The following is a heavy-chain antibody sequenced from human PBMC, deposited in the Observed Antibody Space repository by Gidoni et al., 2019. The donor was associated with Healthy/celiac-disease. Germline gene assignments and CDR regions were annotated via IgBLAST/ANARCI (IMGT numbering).Heavy chain of an antibody. Sequence: EVQLLESGGGLVQPGGSLRLSCPASGFPFSSYAMSWVRQSPGKGLEWVSAISGSGGSTYYADSVKGRFTISRDNSKNTLYLQMNSLRAEDTAVYYCAKDRAYGDYYFDYWGQGTLVTVSS. CDR1: GFPFSSYA. D-gene: IGHD4-17*01. CDR2: ISGSGGST. J-gene: IGHJ4*02. CDR3: AKDRAYGDYYFDY. V-gene: IGHV3-23*01.